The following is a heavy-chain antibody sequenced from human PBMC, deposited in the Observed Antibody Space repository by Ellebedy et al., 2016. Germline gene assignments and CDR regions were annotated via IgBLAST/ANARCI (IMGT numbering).Heavy chain of an antibody. V-gene: IGHV3-49*04. CDR2: IRSKAYGGTT. CDR3: TSLEVVVAALVYYYGMDV. Sequence: GGSLRLXXAASGFTFSSYWMSWVRQAPGKGLEWVGFIRSKAYGGTTEYAASVKGRFTISRDDSKSIAYLQMNSLKTEDTAVYYCTSLEVVVAALVYYYGMDVWGQGTTVTVSS. D-gene: IGHD2-15*01. CDR1: GFTFSSYW. J-gene: IGHJ6*02.